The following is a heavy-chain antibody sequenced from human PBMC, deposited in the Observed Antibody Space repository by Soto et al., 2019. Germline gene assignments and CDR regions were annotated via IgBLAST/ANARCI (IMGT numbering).Heavy chain of an antibody. D-gene: IGHD3-10*01. CDR3: ASVSNDYMVRGVSIYYYYGMDV. Sequence: GGSLRLSCAASGFTFSSYDMHWVRQATGKGLEWVSAIGTAGDTYYPGSVKGRFTISRENAKNSLYLQMNSLGAEDTAVYYCASVSNDYMVRGVSIYYYYGMDVWGQGTTVTVSS. CDR1: GFTFSSYD. J-gene: IGHJ6*02. V-gene: IGHV3-13*01. CDR2: IGTAGDT.